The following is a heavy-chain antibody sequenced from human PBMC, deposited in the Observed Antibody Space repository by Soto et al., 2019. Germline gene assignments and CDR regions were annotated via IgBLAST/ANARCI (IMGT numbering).Heavy chain of an antibody. CDR2: ISYDGSDK. Sequence: QVQLVESGGGVVQPGRSLRLSCAASGFTFSSYGMHWVRQAPGKGLEWVAVISYDGSDKYYADSVKGRFTISRDNSKNTLYLQVNSLRAEDTAVYYCARRHDAFDIWGQGTMVTVSS. CDR1: GFTFSSYG. CDR3: ARRHDAFDI. V-gene: IGHV3-30*03. J-gene: IGHJ3*02.